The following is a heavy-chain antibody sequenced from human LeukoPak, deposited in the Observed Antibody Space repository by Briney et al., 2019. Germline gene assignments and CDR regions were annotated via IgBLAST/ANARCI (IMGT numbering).Heavy chain of an antibody. CDR2: IIPIFGTA. V-gene: IGHV1-69*13. J-gene: IGHJ4*02. D-gene: IGHD3-22*01. Sequence: SVKVSCKASGGTFSSCAISWVPQAPGQGLERMGGIIPIFGTANYAQKFQGRVTITADESTSTAYVELSNLRSQDTAVFFCARGFPYDSSGYSYGGQGTLVTVSS. CDR3: ARGFPYDSSGYSY. CDR1: GGTFSSCA.